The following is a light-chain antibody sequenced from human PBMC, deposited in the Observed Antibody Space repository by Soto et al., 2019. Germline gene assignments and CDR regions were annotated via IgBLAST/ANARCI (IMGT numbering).Light chain of an antibody. Sequence: EIVLTQSPATLSLSPGERATLSCRASQSVSSYLAWYQQKPGQAPRLLIYDASNRATGIPARFSGSGSGTDFTLTISSLEPEDSATYYCQQYNNRTPYTFGQGTRLEIK. CDR3: QQYNNRTPYT. CDR1: QSVSSY. J-gene: IGKJ5*01. V-gene: IGKV3-11*01. CDR2: DAS.